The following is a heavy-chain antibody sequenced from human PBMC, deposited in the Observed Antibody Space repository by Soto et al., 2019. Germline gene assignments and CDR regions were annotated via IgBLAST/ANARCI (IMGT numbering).Heavy chain of an antibody. V-gene: IGHV1-2*02. J-gene: IGHJ4*02. D-gene: IGHD6-19*01. Sequence: ASVRVSCKASGYTFSGHYMHWVRQAPGQGPEWLGWINANSGDTDRAPKFQDRLTMTRDTSISTAYMELSRLRSDDTAVYYCARGGALDGTSPPFNHWGQGTLVTVSS. CDR2: INANSGDT. CDR3: ARGGALDGTSPPFNH. CDR1: GYTFSGHY.